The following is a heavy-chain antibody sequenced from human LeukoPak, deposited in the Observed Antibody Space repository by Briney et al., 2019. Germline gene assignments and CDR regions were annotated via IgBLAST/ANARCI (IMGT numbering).Heavy chain of an antibody. CDR3: ARSDGYSSGLTPFDY. V-gene: IGHV1-18*01. J-gene: IGHJ4*02. CDR2: ISAYNGNT. D-gene: IGHD6-19*01. CDR1: GYTFTSYG. Sequence: GASVKVSCKASGYTFTSYGISWVRQAPGQGLEWMGWISAYNGNTNYAQKLQGRVTMTTDTSTSTAYMELGSLRSDDTAVYYCARSDGYSSGLTPFDYWGQGTLVTVSS.